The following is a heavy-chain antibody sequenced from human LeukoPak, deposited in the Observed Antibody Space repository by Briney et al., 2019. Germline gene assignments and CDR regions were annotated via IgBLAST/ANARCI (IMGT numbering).Heavy chain of an antibody. V-gene: IGHV1-2*02. CDR2: INPNSGGT. J-gene: IGHJ4*02. Sequence: ASVKVSCKASGDTFTGYYMHWVRQAPGQGLEWMGWINPNSGGTNYAQKFQGRVTMTRDTSISTAYMELSRLRSDDTAVYYCARSYSNYVNLGYYWGQGTLVTVSS. D-gene: IGHD4-11*01. CDR1: GDTFTGYY. CDR3: ARSYSNYVNLGYY.